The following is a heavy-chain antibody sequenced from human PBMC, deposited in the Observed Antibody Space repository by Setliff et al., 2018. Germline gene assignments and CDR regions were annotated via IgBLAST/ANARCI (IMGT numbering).Heavy chain of an antibody. CDR1: GFSFSNNW. D-gene: IGHD3-10*01. J-gene: IGHJ4*02. Sequence: PGESLRLSCKVSGFSFSNNWMTWVRQAPGKGLEWVANINPDGSERYTVDFLRGRFTISRDNGKTLVFLQMNSLKVEDTAVYYCFTGRGYGGQGTQVTVSS. CDR2: INPDGSER. CDR3: FTGRGY. V-gene: IGHV3-7*01.